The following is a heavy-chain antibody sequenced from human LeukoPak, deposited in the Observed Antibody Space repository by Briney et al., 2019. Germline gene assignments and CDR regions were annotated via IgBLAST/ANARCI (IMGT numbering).Heavy chain of an antibody. V-gene: IGHV3-33*01. D-gene: IGHD5-24*01. J-gene: IGHJ4*02. CDR3: ARDRVEMATSPFRN. Sequence: PGGSLRLSCAASGFTFSSYGMHWVRQAPGKGLEWVAVIWYDGSNKYYADSVKGRFTISRDNAKNSLYLQMNSLRAEDTAVYYCARDRVEMATSPFRNWGQGTLVTVSS. CDR1: GFTFSSYG. CDR2: IWYDGSNK.